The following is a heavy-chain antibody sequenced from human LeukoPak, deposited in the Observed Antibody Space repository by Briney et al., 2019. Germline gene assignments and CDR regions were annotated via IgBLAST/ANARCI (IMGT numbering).Heavy chain of an antibody. V-gene: IGHV3-30*18. CDR2: ISYDGSNK. CDR3: ANTGSAGYYYYYGMDV. Sequence: PGRSLRLSCAASGFTFSSCGMHWVRQAPGKGLEWVAVISYDGSNKYYADSVKGRFTISRDNAKNTLYLEMNSLRAEDTAVYYCANTGSAGYYYYYGMDVWGQGTTVTVSS. J-gene: IGHJ6*02. CDR1: GFTFSSCG. D-gene: IGHD1-14*01.